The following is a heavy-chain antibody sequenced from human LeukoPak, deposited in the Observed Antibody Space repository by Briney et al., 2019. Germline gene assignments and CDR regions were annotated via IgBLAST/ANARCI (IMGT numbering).Heavy chain of an antibody. J-gene: IGHJ4*02. CDR1: GYTFTGYY. CDR3: ARVLAYCGGDCPLYFDY. D-gene: IGHD2-21*02. Sequence: ASVKVSCKASGYTFTGYYMHWVRQAPGQGLEWMGWINPSSGGTNYAQKFQGRVTMTRDTSISTAYMELSRLRSDDTAVYYCARVLAYCGGDCPLYFDYWGQGTLVTVSS. CDR2: INPSSGGT. V-gene: IGHV1-2*02.